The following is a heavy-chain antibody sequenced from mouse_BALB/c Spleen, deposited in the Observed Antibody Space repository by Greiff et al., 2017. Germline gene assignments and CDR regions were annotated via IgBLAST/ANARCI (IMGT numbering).Heavy chain of an antibody. V-gene: IGHV14-4*02. CDR1: GFNIKDYY. CDR3: NEGRSRRAMDY. CDR2: IDPENGDT. D-gene: IGHD1-1*01. J-gene: IGHJ4*01. Sequence: VQLQQSGAELVRSGASVKLSCTASGFNIKDYYMHWVKQRPEQGLEWIGWIDPENGDTEYAPKFQGKATMTADTSSNTAYLQLSSLTSEDTAVYYCNEGRSRRAMDYWGQGTSVTVSS.